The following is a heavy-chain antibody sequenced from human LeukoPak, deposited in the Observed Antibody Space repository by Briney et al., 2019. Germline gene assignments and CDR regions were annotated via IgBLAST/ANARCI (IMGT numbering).Heavy chain of an antibody. CDR2: ISYDGSNK. CDR3: AKRGSPTTVTYPDY. CDR1: GFTFSSYG. Sequence: GGSLRLSCAASGFTFSSYGMHWVRQAPGKGLEWVAFISYDGSNKYYADSVEGRFTISRDNSKNTVNLQMNSLRAEDTAVYYCAKRGSPTTVTYPDYWGQGTLVTVSS. V-gene: IGHV3-30*18. J-gene: IGHJ4*02. D-gene: IGHD4-17*01.